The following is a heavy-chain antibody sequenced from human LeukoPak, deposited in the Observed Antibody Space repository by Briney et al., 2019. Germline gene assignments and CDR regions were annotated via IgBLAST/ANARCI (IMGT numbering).Heavy chain of an antibody. V-gene: IGHV1-2*02. CDR3: ARGARMITFGGVNSNAFDI. D-gene: IGHD3-16*01. J-gene: IGHJ3*02. CDR2: INPNSGGT. Sequence: ASVKVSCEASGYTFTGYYMHWVRQAPGQGLEWMGWINPNSGGTNYAQKFQGRVTMTRDTSISTAYMELSRLRSDDTAVYYCARGARMITFGGVNSNAFDIWGQGTMVTVSS. CDR1: GYTFTGYY.